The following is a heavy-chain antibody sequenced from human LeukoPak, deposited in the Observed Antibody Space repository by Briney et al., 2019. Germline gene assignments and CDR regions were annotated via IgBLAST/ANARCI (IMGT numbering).Heavy chain of an antibody. D-gene: IGHD3-16*02. J-gene: IGHJ4*02. CDR2: IIPIFGTA. CDR1: GGTFSSYA. Sequence: SVKVSCKASGGTFSSYAISWVRQAPGQGLEWMGGIIPIFGTANYAQRFQGRVTITADESTSTAYMELSSLRSEDTAVYYCARVREGLRLGELSLYRLYYFDYWGQGTLVTVSS. CDR3: ARVREGLRLGELSLYRLYYFDY. V-gene: IGHV1-69*13.